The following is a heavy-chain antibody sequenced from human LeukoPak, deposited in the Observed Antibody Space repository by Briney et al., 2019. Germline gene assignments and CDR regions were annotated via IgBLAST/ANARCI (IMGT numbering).Heavy chain of an antibody. J-gene: IGHJ4*02. Sequence: ARSLTLSSAASGLTFGSDSMNWDRQAPGEGLEWVSFISTSSSYVYYADTVKGRFTISRDNAKNSLYLQMNSLRAEDTAVYYCARGRGLPGPLDYWGQGALVTVSS. D-gene: IGHD3-10*01. CDR1: GLTFGSDS. CDR2: ISTSSSYV. CDR3: ARGRGLPGPLDY. V-gene: IGHV3-21*01.